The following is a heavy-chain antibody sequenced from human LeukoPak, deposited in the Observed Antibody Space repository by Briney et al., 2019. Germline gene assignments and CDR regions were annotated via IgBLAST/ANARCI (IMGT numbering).Heavy chain of an antibody. D-gene: IGHD5-24*01. Sequence: GGSLRLSCAASGFTFDDYAMHWVRQAPGRGLEWVASIKQDGSETYYVDSVKGRFTISRDNSKGTVYLQMNSLRPEDTAVYYCAKDDAWLQYGDWGRGTLVTVSS. CDR2: IKQDGSET. J-gene: IGHJ4*02. V-gene: IGHV3-7*03. CDR1: GFTFDDYA. CDR3: AKDDAWLQYGD.